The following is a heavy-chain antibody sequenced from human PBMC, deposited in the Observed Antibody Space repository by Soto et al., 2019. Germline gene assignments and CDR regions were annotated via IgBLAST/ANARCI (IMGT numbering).Heavy chain of an antibody. CDR2: INVGNGNT. D-gene: IGHD6-19*01. J-gene: IGHJ5*02. Sequence: QVQVVQSGAEEKKPGASVKVSCKASGYTYISYSMHWVRQAPGQRLEWMGWINVGNGNTKYSQNFQGRVTINQDTSASTAYMELSSLTSEDTAVYYCAREKWGSGSRWLDPWGQGTLVTVPS. CDR3: AREKWGSGSRWLDP. CDR1: GYTYISYS. V-gene: IGHV1-3*05.